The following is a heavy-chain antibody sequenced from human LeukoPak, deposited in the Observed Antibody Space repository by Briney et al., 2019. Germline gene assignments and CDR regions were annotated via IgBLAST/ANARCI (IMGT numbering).Heavy chain of an antibody. J-gene: IGHJ4*02. V-gene: IGHV1-46*01. D-gene: IGHD5-24*01. CDR3: ARDREMATSRLHYFDY. CDR2: INPSGGST. Sequence: GASVKVSCKASGYTFTSYYMHWVRQAPGQGLEWMGIINPSGGSTSYAQKFQGRVTMTRDMSTSTVYVELSSLRSEDTAVYYCARDREMATSRLHYFDYWGQGTLVTVSS. CDR1: GYTFTSYY.